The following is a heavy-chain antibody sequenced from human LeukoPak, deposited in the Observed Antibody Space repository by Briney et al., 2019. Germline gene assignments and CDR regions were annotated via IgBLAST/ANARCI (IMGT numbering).Heavy chain of an antibody. V-gene: IGHV1-18*01. CDR1: GHTFTSYG. CDR2: ISAYNGNT. D-gene: IGHD3-10*01. J-gene: IGHJ5*02. CDR3: ARVVRGIIQSKRSTWLDP. Sequence: GASVKVSCKASGHTFTSYGISWVRQAPGQGLEWMGWISAYNGNTNYAQKLQGRVTMTTDTSTSTAYMELRSLRSDDTAVYYCARVVRGIIQSKRSTWLDPWGQGTLVTVSS.